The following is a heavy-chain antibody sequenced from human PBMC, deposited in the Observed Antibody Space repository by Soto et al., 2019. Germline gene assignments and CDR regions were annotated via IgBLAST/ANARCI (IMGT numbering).Heavy chain of an antibody. CDR3: ANQKIRFSVAGTLYGLGV. D-gene: IGHD6-19*01. Sequence: GSLRLSCEASGFVFSTYSMNWVRQAPGKGLEWISYISSTSGTIYYADSVKGRFTIFRDNAKNSLFLQMNGLRDDDTAVYYCANQKIRFSVAGTLYGLGVWGQGTTVTVSS. V-gene: IGHV3-48*02. J-gene: IGHJ6*02. CDR2: ISSTSGTI. CDR1: GFVFSTYS.